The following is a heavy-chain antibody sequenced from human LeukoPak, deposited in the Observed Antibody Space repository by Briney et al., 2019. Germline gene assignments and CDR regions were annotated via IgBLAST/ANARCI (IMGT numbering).Heavy chain of an antibody. J-gene: IGHJ3*02. Sequence: GASVKVSCKASGGTFSSFAISWVRQAPGQGLEWTGGITPMFGTANYAQKFQGRVTITTDESTSTAYMELSSLRPEDTAVYYCARATELELLTAPPDIWGQGTMVTVSS. CDR3: ARATELELLTAPPDI. CDR1: GGTFSSFA. D-gene: IGHD1-7*01. CDR2: ITPMFGTA. V-gene: IGHV1-69*05.